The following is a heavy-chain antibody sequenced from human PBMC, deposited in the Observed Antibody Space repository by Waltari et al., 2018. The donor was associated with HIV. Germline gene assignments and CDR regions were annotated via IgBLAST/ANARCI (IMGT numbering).Heavy chain of an antibody. J-gene: IGHJ4*02. CDR3: ARRGGRSSPLGY. V-gene: IGHV3-7*01. CDR1: GFTFSSYW. Sequence: EVQLVESGGGLVQPGGSLRLSCAASGFTFSSYWMGWVRHAPGKGLEWVANIKQDGSEIYYVDSVKGRFTISRDNAKNSLYLQMNSLRAEDTAVYFCARRGGRSSPLGYWGQGTLVTVSS. D-gene: IGHD6-13*01. CDR2: IKQDGSEI.